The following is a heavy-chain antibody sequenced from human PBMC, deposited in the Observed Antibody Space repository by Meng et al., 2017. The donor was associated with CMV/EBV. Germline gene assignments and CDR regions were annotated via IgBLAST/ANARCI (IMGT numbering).Heavy chain of an antibody. CDR3: AREGYSSSYNWFDP. V-gene: IGHV1-2*02. D-gene: IGHD6-13*01. CDR2: INPNSGGT. J-gene: IGHJ5*02. Sequence: KASGYTFTGYYMHWVRQAPGQGLEWMGWINPNSGGTNYAQKFRGRVTMTRDTSISTAYMELSRLRSDDTAVYYCAREGYSSSYNWFDPWGQGTLVTVSS. CDR1: GYTFTGYY.